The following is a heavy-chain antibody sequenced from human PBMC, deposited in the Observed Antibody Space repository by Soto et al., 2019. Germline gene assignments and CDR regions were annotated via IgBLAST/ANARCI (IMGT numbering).Heavy chain of an antibody. D-gene: IGHD5-18*01. CDR1: GYTFTGYY. J-gene: IGHJ4*02. V-gene: IGHV1-2*04. CDR2: INPNSGGT. CDR3: AREVDTAMAMRSYYFDY. Sequence: GASLKVSCKASGYTFTGYYMHWVREAPGQGLEWMGWINPNSGGTNYAQKFQGWVTMARDTSISTAYMELSRLRSDDTAVYYCAREVDTAMAMRSYYFDYWGQGTLVNVSS.